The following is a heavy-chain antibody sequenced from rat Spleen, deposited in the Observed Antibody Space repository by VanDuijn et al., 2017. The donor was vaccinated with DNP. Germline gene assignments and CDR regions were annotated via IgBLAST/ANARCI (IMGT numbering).Heavy chain of an antibody. J-gene: IGHJ3*01. Sequence: EVQLVESGGGLVQPGRSLKLSCAASGFTFSNYDMAWVRQAPTKGLEWVASISPSGGSTYYRDSVKGRFTISRDNAKSTLYLQMNSLRSEDMATYYCARPWELGFAYWGQGTLVTVSS. D-gene: IGHD5-1*01. CDR3: ARPWELGFAY. CDR2: ISPSGGST. CDR1: GFTFSNYD. V-gene: IGHV5-25*01.